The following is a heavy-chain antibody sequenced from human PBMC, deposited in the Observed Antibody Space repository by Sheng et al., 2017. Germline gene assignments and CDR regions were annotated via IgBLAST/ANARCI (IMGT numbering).Heavy chain of an antibody. V-gene: IGHV1-69*13. CDR1: GGTFSSYA. CDR2: IIPIFGTA. J-gene: IGHJ5*02. D-gene: IGHD6-13*01. CDR3: ASARQQLVLGRPGGVWFDP. Sequence: QVQLVQSGAEVKKPGSSVKVSCKASGGTFSSYAISWVRQAPGQGLEWMGGIIPIFGTANYAQKFQGRVTITADESTSTAYMELSSLRSEDTAVYYCASARQQLVLGRPGGVWFDPWGQGTLVTVSS.